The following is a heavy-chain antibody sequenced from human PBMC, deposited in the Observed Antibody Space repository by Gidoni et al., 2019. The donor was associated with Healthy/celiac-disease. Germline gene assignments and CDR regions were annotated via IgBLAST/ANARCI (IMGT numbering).Heavy chain of an antibody. D-gene: IGHD3-3*01. Sequence: EVQLVESGGGLVQPGGSLRLSCAASGCTVSSYEMNWVRQDPGKGLEWVSYISSSCSTIYYADSVNGRFTISRDNAKNSLNLQLNSLRAEDTAVYYCARGSGQTLRFLEWTDIWGQYYFDYWGQGTLVTVSS. CDR3: ARGSGQTLRFLEWTDIWGQYYFDY. CDR2: ISSSCSTI. J-gene: IGHJ4*02. V-gene: IGHV3-48*03. CDR1: GCTVSSYE.